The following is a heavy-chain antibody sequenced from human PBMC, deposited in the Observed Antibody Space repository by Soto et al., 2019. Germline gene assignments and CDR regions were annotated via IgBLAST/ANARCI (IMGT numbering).Heavy chain of an antibody. Sequence: ASVKGSCKASGYTFTSYDINWVRQATGQGLEWMGWMNPNSGNTGYAQKFQGRVTMTRNTSISTAYMELSSLRSEDTAVYYCARERGAYYYYYGMDVWGQGTTVTASS. CDR1: GYTFTSYD. CDR2: MNPNSGNT. D-gene: IGHD1-1*01. J-gene: IGHJ6*02. CDR3: ARERGAYYYYYGMDV. V-gene: IGHV1-8*01.